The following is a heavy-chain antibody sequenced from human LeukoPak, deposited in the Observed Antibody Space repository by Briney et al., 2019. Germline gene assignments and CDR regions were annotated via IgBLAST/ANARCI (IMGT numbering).Heavy chain of an antibody. CDR1: GFTFSNAW. CDR3: AELGYCSSTSCPGDY. CDR2: IKSKTDGRTT. D-gene: IGHD2-2*01. Sequence: GGSLRLSCAASGFTFSNAWMSWVRQAPGKGLEWVGRIKSKTDGRTTDYAAPVKGRFTISRDDSKNTLYLQMNSLKTEDTAVYYCAELGYCSSTSCPGDYWGQGTLVTVSS. J-gene: IGHJ4*02. V-gene: IGHV3-15*01.